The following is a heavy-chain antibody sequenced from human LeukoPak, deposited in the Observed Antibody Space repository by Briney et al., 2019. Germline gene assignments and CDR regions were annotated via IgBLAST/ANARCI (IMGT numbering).Heavy chain of an antibody. V-gene: IGHV3-48*02. CDR1: GFTFSNAW. CDR2: ISSTTI. CDR3: ARAVNTHTYGYHY. J-gene: IGHJ4*02. D-gene: IGHD5-18*01. Sequence: GGSLRLSCAASGFTFSNAWMSWVRQAPGKGLEWVSYISSTTIYYADSVKGRFTISRDNAKNTLYLQMNSLRDEDTAMYYCARAVNTHTYGYHYWGQGTLVTVSS.